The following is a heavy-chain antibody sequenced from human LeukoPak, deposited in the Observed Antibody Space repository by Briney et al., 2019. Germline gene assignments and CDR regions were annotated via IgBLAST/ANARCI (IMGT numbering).Heavy chain of an antibody. CDR1: GFTFDDYA. J-gene: IGHJ6*02. V-gene: IGHV3-9*01. CDR2: ITWNSGST. CDR3: AKDTRYSYGYGMDV. D-gene: IGHD5-18*01. Sequence: PGRSLRLSCAASGFTFDDYAMNWVRQAPGKGLEWVSGITWNSGSTGYADSVKGRFTISRDNAKNSLYLQINSLRAEDTALYYCAKDTRYSYGYGMDVWGQGTTVTVSS.